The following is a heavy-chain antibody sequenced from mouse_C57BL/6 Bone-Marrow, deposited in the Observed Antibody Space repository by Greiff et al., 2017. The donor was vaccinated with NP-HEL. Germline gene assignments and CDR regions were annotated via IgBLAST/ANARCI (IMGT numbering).Heavy chain of an antibody. J-gene: IGHJ3*01. Sequence: VQLQQSGAELVKPGASVKLSCKASGYTFTEYTIHWVKQRSGQGLEWIGWFYPGSGSIKYNEKFKDKATLTADKSSSPVYMELSRLTSEVSAVYFCARHEVPIYYYGSSCAYWGQGTLVTVSA. CDR3: ARHEVPIYYYGSSCAY. V-gene: IGHV1-62-2*01. CDR2: FYPGSGSI. CDR1: GYTFTEYT. D-gene: IGHD1-1*01.